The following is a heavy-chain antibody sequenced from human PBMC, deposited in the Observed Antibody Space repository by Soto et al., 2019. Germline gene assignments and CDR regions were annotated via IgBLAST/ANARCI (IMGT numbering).Heavy chain of an antibody. CDR3: TTYWNYY. CDR1: GLPLGNAW. V-gene: IGHV3-15*01. J-gene: IGHJ4*02. Sequence: PVGSWKLSFAAPGLPLGNAWLSGVRQAPGKGLEWVGRIKSKTDGGTTDYAAPVKGRFTISRDDSKNTLYLQMNSLKTEDTAVYYCTTYWNYYRGQGTLVTVSS. CDR2: IKSKTDGGTT. D-gene: IGHD1-7*01.